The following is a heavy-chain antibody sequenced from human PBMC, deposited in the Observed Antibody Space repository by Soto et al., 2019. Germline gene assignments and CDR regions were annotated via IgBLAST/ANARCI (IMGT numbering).Heavy chain of an antibody. J-gene: IGHJ3*02. CDR2: IYSGGST. CDR1: GFSVTANY. CDR3: ARDDSRAYYYDAFDI. V-gene: IGHV3-53*01. Sequence: PGGSLRLSCEVSGFSVTANYMSWVRQAPGKGLEWVSVIYSGGSTYYIDSVKGRFSISRDISKNTLYLQMNSLRAEDTAVYYCARDDSRAYYYDAFDIWGQGTMVTVSS. D-gene: IGHD3-22*01.